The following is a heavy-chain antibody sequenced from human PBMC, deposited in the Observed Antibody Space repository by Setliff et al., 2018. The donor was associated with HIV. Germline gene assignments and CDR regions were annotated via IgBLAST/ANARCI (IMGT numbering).Heavy chain of an antibody. J-gene: IGHJ6*02. V-gene: IGHV4-59*01. Sequence: SETLSLTCTVSGGSISSYYRSWIRQPPGKGLEWIGYIYYSGSTNYNPSLKRRVTISVDTSKNQFSLKLSSVIAADTAVYYCARIFGDQGYYYGMDVWGQGTTVTV. CDR1: GGSISSYY. CDR3: ARIFGDQGYYYGMDV. CDR2: IYYSGST. D-gene: IGHD3-3*01.